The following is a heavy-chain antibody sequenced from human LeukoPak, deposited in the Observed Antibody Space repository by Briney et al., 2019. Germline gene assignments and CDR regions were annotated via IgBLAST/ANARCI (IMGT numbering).Heavy chain of an antibody. D-gene: IGHD3-10*01. CDR3: ARDLGLGGSGSYYNVDDFDY. Sequence: GGSLRLSCAASGFTFISYWMSWVRQAPGKGLECVANIKQDGSEKYYVDSVKGRFTISRDNAKNSLYLQMNSLRAEDTAVYYCARDLGLGGSGSYYNVDDFDYWGQGSLVTVSS. CDR2: IKQDGSEK. J-gene: IGHJ4*02. V-gene: IGHV3-7*01. CDR1: GFTFISYW.